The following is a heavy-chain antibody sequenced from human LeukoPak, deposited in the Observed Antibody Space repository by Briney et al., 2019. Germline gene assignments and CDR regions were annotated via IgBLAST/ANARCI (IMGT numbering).Heavy chain of an antibody. CDR3: ARGGYYGSGNDFRFDP. Sequence: SETLSLTCTVSGGSISSGSYYWSWIRQPAGKGLEWIGRIYTSGSTNYNPSLKSRVSISVDTSKNQFSLKLTSVTAADTAVYFCARGGYYGSGNDFRFDPWGQGTLVTVSS. J-gene: IGHJ5*02. CDR2: IYTSGST. CDR1: GGSISSGSYY. D-gene: IGHD3-10*01. V-gene: IGHV4-61*02.